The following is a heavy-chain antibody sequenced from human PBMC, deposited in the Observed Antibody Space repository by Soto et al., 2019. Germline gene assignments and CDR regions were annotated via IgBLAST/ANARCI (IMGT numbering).Heavy chain of an antibody. CDR1: GFTFSSYA. J-gene: IGHJ4*02. CDR3: AKGDSVGRNAAFDY. CDR2: ISGSGGST. D-gene: IGHD1-26*01. Sequence: EVQLLESGGGLVQPGGSLRLSCAASGFTFSSYAMSWVRQAPGKGLEWVSAISGSGGSTYYADSVKGRFTISRDNSKNTLYLQMNSVRADDTSVYYCAKGDSVGRNAAFDYWGQGTLVTVSS. V-gene: IGHV3-23*01.